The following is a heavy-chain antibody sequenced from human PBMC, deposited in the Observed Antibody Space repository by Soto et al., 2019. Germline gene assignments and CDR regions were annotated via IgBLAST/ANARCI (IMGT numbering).Heavy chain of an antibody. D-gene: IGHD4-17*01. CDR2: IYYSGST. CDR1: GASISGDGYS. J-gene: IGHJ5*02. V-gene: IGHV4-31*03. Sequence: QVQLQESGPGLVKPSQTLSLTCTVSGASISGDGYSWSWIRQQPGKGLQWIGYIYYSGSTYYTPSLKGRLTVSADMSKDQLALELTSVTAADTAIYYCARGPYGDPASRLDPWGQGALVTVSS. CDR3: ARGPYGDPASRLDP.